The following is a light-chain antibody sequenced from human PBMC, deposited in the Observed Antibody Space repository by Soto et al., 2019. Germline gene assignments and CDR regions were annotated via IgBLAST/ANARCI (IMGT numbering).Light chain of an antibody. CDR1: QSISSY. V-gene: IGKV1-39*01. J-gene: IGKJ2*02. Sequence: DIQMTQSPSSLSASVGDRVTITCRASQSISSYLNWYQQKPGKAPKPLIYAASSLQSGVPSRFSGSGSGTDFNLTISSLQPEDFATYYCQQSYSTPRTFGQGTKLEIK. CDR3: QQSYSTPRT. CDR2: AAS.